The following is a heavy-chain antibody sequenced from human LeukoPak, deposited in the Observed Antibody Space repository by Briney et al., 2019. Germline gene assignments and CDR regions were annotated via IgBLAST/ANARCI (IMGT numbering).Heavy chain of an antibody. J-gene: IGHJ4*02. CDR3: ARDSITMVRGTGYYFDY. CDR2: IYTSGST. D-gene: IGHD3-10*01. Sequence: PSETLSLTCTVSGGSISSGSYYWSWIRQPPGKGLEWIGRIYTSGSTNYNPSLESRVTISVDTSKNQFSLKLSSVTAADTAVYYCARDSITMVRGTGYYFDYWGQGTLVTVSS. CDR1: GGSISSGSYY. V-gene: IGHV4-61*02.